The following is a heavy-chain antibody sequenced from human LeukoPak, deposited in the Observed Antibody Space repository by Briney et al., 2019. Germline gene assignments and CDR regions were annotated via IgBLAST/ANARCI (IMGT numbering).Heavy chain of an antibody. CDR2: K. CDR3: ARDYGSGSYYWYYFDY. D-gene: IGHD3-10*01. Sequence: KFYGTSLKTRLTISKDTSKNQVVLTMTNMDPVDTATYYCARDYGSGSYYWYYFDYWGQGTLVTVSS. J-gene: IGHJ4*02. V-gene: IGHV2-70*04.